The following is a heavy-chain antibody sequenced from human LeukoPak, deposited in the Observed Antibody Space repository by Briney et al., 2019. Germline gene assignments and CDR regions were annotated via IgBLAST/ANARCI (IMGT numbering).Heavy chain of an antibody. J-gene: IGHJ6*03. V-gene: IGHV1-18*01. D-gene: IGHD4-23*01. CDR1: GYTFTSYG. CDR3: ARKLGYYYYMDV. CDR2: ISTYNDNT. Sequence: ASVKVSXKASGYTFTSYGVSWVRQAPGQGLEWMGWISTYNDNTNYAQKLQGRVTMTTDTSTSTAYMELRSLRSDDTAVYYCARKLGYYYYMDVWGKGTTVTVSS.